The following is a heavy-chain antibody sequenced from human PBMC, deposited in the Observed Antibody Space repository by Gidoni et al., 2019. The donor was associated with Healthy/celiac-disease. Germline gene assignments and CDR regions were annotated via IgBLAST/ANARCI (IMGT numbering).Heavy chain of an antibody. CDR3: AKDIRDGYNSRGAFDI. J-gene: IGHJ3*02. Sequence: EVQLVESGGGLVQPGRSLRLSCAASGFTFDAYAMNWVRQAPGKGLEWVSGISWNSGSIGYADSVKGRFTISRDNAKNSLYLQMNSLRAEDTALYYCAKDIRDGYNSRGAFDIWGQGTMVTVSS. V-gene: IGHV3-9*01. CDR1: GFTFDAYA. D-gene: IGHD5-12*01. CDR2: ISWNSGSI.